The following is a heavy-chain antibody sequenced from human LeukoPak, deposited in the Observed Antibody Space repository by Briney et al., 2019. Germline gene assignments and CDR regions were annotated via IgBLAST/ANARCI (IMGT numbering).Heavy chain of an antibody. V-gene: IGHV3-21*01. J-gene: IGHJ6*04. CDR1: GFTFSSYS. D-gene: IGHD3-10*01. CDR3: ARDGKNVLLWFGDHWDV. Sequence: PGGSLRLSCAASGFTFSSYSMNWVRQAPGKGLEWVSSISSSSSYIYYADSVKGRFTISRDNAKNSLYLQMNSLRAEDTAVYYCARDGKNVLLWFGDHWDVWGKGTTVTVSS. CDR2: ISSSSSYI.